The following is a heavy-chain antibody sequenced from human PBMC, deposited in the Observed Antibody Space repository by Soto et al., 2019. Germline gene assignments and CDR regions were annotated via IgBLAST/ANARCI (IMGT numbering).Heavy chain of an antibody. J-gene: IGHJ6*01. Sequence: GGSLRLSCAASGFTFSSYAMHWVRQAPGKGLEWVAVISYDGSNKYYADSVKGRFTISRDNSKNTLYLQMNSLRAEDTAVYYCARMGGFCSSTSCPYGMAVSRQGTTLTVSS. D-gene: IGHD2-2*01. CDR2: ISYDGSNK. CDR3: ARMGGFCSSTSCPYGMAV. V-gene: IGHV3-30-3*01. CDR1: GFTFSSYA.